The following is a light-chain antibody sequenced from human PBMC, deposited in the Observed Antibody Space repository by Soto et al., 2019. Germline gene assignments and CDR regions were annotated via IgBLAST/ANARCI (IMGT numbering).Light chain of an antibody. Sequence: QSVLTQPPSVSAAPGQKVTISCSGSSSNIGDNYVSWYKQLPGTAPKLLIFEDNRRPSGIPDRFSGSKSGTSATLGITGLQTGDEADYYCATWDSDLSAGGFGGGTKVTVL. CDR1: SSNIGDNY. CDR2: EDN. J-gene: IGLJ3*02. V-gene: IGLV1-51*02. CDR3: ATWDSDLSAGG.